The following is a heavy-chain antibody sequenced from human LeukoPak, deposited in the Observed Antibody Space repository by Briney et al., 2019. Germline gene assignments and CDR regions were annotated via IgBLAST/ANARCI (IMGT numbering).Heavy chain of an antibody. D-gene: IGHD3-16*01. CDR2: IIGSGTGT. CDR3: ANGGGGF. Sequence: GGSLRLSCAASRFIFSSYVMSWVRQAPGKGLEWVSSIIGSGTGTFYADSVRGRFTISRDNSKKTVYLQMNSLRVEDTAVYYCANGGGGFWGQGTLVTVSS. V-gene: IGHV3-23*01. J-gene: IGHJ4*02. CDR1: RFIFSSYV.